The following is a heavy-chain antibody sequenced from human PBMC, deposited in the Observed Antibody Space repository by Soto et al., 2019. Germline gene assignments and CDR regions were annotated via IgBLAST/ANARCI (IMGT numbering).Heavy chain of an antibody. D-gene: IGHD2-2*01. J-gene: IGHJ6*02. V-gene: IGHV1-69*01. CDR3: ARSQGSSTSLEIYYYYYYGMDV. Sequence: QVQLVQSGAEVKKPGSSVKVSCKASGGTFSSYAISWVRQAPGQGLEWMGGIIPICGSANYAQKFQGRVTINAHESTSTADNELSSLRSEHTAVYYCARSQGSSTSLEIYYYYYYGMDVWGQGTTVTVSS. CDR2: IIPICGSA. CDR1: GGTFSSYA.